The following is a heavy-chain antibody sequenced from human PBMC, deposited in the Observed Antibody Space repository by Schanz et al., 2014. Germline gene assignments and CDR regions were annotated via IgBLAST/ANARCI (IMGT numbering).Heavy chain of an antibody. D-gene: IGHD3-22*01. J-gene: IGHJ4*02. Sequence: QVQLVQSGAAVKKPGSSVKVSCKASGGPFSSFAIFWVRQAPGQGLEWMGTIIPILDITNYAQKFQGRVTITADKSTSTAYMELSNLRSEDTAVYYCARAGQDYSDSSGYYFGNWGQGTLVTVSS. V-gene: IGHV1-69*04. CDR3: ARAGQDYSDSSGYYFGN. CDR2: IIPILDIT. CDR1: GGPFSSFA.